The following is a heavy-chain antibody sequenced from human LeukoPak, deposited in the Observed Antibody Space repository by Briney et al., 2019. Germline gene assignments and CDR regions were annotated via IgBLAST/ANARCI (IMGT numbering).Heavy chain of an antibody. V-gene: IGHV5-51*01. CDR1: GYSFTSYW. Sequence: GESLKISCKGSGYSFTSYWIGWVRQMPGKGLEWMGIIYPGDSDTRYSPSFQGQVTISADKSISTAYLQWSSLKASDTARYYCARRGGCTNGVCFAVDYWGQGTLVTVSS. CDR3: ARRGGCTNGVCFAVDY. CDR2: IYPGDSDT. D-gene: IGHD2-8*01. J-gene: IGHJ4*02.